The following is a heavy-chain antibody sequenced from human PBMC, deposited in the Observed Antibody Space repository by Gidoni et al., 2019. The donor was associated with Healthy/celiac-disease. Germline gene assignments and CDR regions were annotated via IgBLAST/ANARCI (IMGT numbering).Heavy chain of an antibody. CDR3: ARGGVKATMIVVPTQRYFDY. J-gene: IGHJ4*02. V-gene: IGHV4-34*01. CDR1: GGSFSGYY. Sequence: QVQLQQWGAGLLKPSETLSLTCAVYGGSFSGYYWSWSRQPPGKGLEWIGEINHSGSTNKNPSLTSRVTISVDTSKNQFSLKLSSVTAADTAVYYCARGGVKATMIVVPTQRYFDYWGQGTLVTVSS. CDR2: INHSGST. D-gene: IGHD3-22*01.